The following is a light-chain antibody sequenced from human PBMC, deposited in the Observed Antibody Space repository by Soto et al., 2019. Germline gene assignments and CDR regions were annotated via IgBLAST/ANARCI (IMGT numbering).Light chain of an antibody. CDR1: QSVRGF. J-gene: IGKJ4*01. V-gene: IGKV3-11*01. CDR3: QPRSNWPLT. CDR2: DAS. Sequence: EIVLTQSPATLSLSPGERATLSCRASQSVRGFLAWYQQKPGQAPSLLIYDASNRATGVPVRFSGSGSGTDFTLTISSLEPEDFAVYYFQPRSNWPLTFGGGTQVEIK.